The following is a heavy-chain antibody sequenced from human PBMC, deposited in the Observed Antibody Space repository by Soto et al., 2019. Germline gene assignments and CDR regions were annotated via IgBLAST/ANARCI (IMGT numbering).Heavy chain of an antibody. Sequence: SVKGSCKASGDTFSFYTINWVRQAPGLGLEWMGRVNPILSMSNYAQKFQGRVTMTADKSTSTAYMELRSLSSEDTAFYYCATTYGSGHRASDYWGQ. CDR2: VNPILSMS. CDR3: ATTYGSGHRASDY. D-gene: IGHD3-10*01. J-gene: IGHJ4*02. V-gene: IGHV1-69*02. CDR1: GDTFSFYT.